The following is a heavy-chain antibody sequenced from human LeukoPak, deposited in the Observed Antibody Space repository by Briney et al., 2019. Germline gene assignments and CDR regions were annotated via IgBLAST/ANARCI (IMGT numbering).Heavy chain of an antibody. CDR3: ARGPAYYYGFWSGGKDY. CDR2: ISWNSDSI. V-gene: IGHV3-9*01. J-gene: IGHJ4*02. D-gene: IGHD3-3*01. Sequence: PGGSLRLSCAASGFTFGDYAMHWVRQAPGKGLEWVSGISWNSDSIGYADSVKGRFTISRDNAKNSLYLQMNSLRAEDTAVYYCARGPAYYYGFWSGGKDYWGQGTLVTVSS. CDR1: GFTFGDYA.